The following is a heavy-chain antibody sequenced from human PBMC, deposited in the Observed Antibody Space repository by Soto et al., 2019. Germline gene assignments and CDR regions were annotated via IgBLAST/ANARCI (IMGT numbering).Heavy chain of an antibody. D-gene: IGHD3-9*01. Sequence: PGGSLRLSCAASGFTFSSYAMHWVRQAPGKGLEWVAVISYDGSNKYYADSVKGRFTISRDNSKNTLYLQMNSLRAEDTAVYYCARVKGSDILTGYYTYYYYYYGMDVWGQGTTVTVS. CDR1: GFTFSSYA. J-gene: IGHJ6*02. CDR3: ARVKGSDILTGYYTYYYYYYGMDV. V-gene: IGHV3-30-3*01. CDR2: ISYDGSNK.